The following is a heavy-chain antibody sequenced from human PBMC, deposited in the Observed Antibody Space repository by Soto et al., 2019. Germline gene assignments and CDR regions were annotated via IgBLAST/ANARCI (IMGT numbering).Heavy chain of an antibody. D-gene: IGHD2-15*01. CDR2: INSDGSTT. V-gene: IGHV3-74*01. Sequence: SLRLSCAGSGFTFSGYWMHWVRQSPGKGLVWVSRINSDGSTTAYADSVKGRFTISRDNSANTPYLQMSSLRAEDTAVYYCTHCRGESCHGGYFGMDVWGQGTTVTVSS. J-gene: IGHJ6*02. CDR3: THCRGESCHGGYFGMDV. CDR1: GFTFSGYW.